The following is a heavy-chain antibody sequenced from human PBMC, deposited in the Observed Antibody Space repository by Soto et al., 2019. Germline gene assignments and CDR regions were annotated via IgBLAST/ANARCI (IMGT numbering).Heavy chain of an antibody. CDR3: ASPHGDPRRRDYYYGMDV. D-gene: IGHD4-17*01. CDR2: IYYSGST. Sequence: SETLSLTCTVSGGSISSGDYYWSWIRQPPGKGLEWIGSIYYSGSTYYNPSLKSRVTISVDTSKNQFSLKLSSVTAADTAVYYCASPHGDPRRRDYYYGMDVWGKGTTVTVSS. J-gene: IGHJ6*04. V-gene: IGHV4-39*01. CDR1: GGSISSGDYY.